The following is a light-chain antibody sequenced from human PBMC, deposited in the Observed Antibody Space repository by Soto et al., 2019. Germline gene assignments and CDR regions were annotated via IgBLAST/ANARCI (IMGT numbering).Light chain of an antibody. CDR3: SSYTSSSTWV. Sequence: QSALTQPASVSGSPGQSITISCTGTSSDVGIYNYVSWYQQHPGKALKIMIYEVSNRPSGVSNRFSGSKSGNTASLTISGLQDEDEADYYFSSYTSSSTWVFGGGTKLTVL. CDR1: SSDVGIYNY. V-gene: IGLV2-14*01. CDR2: EVS. J-gene: IGLJ3*02.